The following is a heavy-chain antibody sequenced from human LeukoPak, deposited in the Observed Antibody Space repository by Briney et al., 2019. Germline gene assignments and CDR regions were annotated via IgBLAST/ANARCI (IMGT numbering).Heavy chain of an antibody. CDR2: INPSGGST. Sequence: AASVKVSCKASGYTFSRFYLYWLRQAPGQGLEWMGIINPSGGSTSYAQKFQGRVTMTRDMSTSTVYMELSSLRSEDTAVYYCARDSPVTGPQNFDYWGQGTLVTVSS. CDR1: GYTFSRFY. D-gene: IGHD6-19*01. V-gene: IGHV1-46*01. J-gene: IGHJ4*02. CDR3: ARDSPVTGPQNFDY.